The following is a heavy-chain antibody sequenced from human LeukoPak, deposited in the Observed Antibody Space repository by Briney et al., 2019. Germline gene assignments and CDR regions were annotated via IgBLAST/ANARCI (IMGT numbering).Heavy chain of an antibody. Sequence: SETLSLTCTVSGGSFSSYYWSWIRQPPGKGLAWIGHIYHSGSTYYNPSLKSRVTISVDRSKNQFSLKLSSVTAADTAVYYCARDSRYCSSTSCDRKAFDIWGQGTMVTVST. CDR2: IYHSGST. D-gene: IGHD2-2*01. V-gene: IGHV4-59*12. J-gene: IGHJ3*02. CDR1: GGSFSSYY. CDR3: ARDSRYCSSTSCDRKAFDI.